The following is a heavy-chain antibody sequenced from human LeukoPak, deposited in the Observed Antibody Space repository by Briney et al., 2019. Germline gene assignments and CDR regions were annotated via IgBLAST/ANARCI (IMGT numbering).Heavy chain of an antibody. CDR3: ARDGAGYQLLHDY. D-gene: IGHD2-2*01. Sequence: PGGSLRLSCAASGFTFSSYSMNWGRQAPGRGLEWVSYISSSSSTIYYADSVKGRFTISRDNAKNSLYLQMNSLRAEDTAVYYCARDGAGYQLLHDYWGQGTLLTVSS. V-gene: IGHV3-48*01. CDR1: GFTFSSYS. CDR2: ISSSSSTI. J-gene: IGHJ4*02.